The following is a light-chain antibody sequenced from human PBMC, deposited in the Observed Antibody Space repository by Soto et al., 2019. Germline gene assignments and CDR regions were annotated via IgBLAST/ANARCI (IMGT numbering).Light chain of an antibody. Sequence: EIVMTQSPATLSVSPGERATLSCRASQSVSSNLAWYQQKPGQAPRLLIYGASTRATGVPAGFSGSGSGTEFTLTISSLQSEDFAVYYCQQYNNWPQTFGQGTRLEI. CDR2: GAS. V-gene: IGKV3-15*01. CDR1: QSVSSN. CDR3: QQYNNWPQT. J-gene: IGKJ5*01.